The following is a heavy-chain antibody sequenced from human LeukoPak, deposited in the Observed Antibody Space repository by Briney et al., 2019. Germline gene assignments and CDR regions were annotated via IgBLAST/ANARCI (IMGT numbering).Heavy chain of an antibody. J-gene: IGHJ3*02. V-gene: IGHV1-46*01. CDR2: INPSGGST. Sequence: ASVKVSCKASGYTFTSYYMHWVRQAPGQGLEWMGIINPSGGSTSYAQKFQSRVTMTRDTSTNTVYMELSSLRSEDTAVYYCARWGYCSGGSCSSNGAFDIWGQGTMVTVSS. CDR1: GYTFTSYY. CDR3: ARWGYCSGGSCSSNGAFDI. D-gene: IGHD2-15*01.